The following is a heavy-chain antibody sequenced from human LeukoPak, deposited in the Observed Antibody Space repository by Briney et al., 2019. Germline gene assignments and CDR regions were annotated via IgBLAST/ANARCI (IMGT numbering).Heavy chain of an antibody. Sequence: SETLSLTCIVSGGSISSSRFYWAWIRQPPGKGLEWIGTIYYSGSTYYNPSLKSRVTISADTSKNQFSLNLSSVTAADTGVYYCARIDGSGELDYWGQGTLVTVSS. J-gene: IGHJ4*02. V-gene: IGHV4-39*01. D-gene: IGHD3-10*01. CDR3: ARIDGSGELDY. CDR1: GGSISSSRFY. CDR2: IYYSGST.